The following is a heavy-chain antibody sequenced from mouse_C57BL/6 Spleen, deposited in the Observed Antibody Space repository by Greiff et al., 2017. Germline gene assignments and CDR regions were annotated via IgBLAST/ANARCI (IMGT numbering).Heavy chain of an antibody. Sequence: VQGVESGAELARPGASVKMSCKASGYTFTSYTMHWVKQRPGQGLEWIGYINPSSGYTKYNQKFKGKATLTADKSSSTAYIQLSSLTSEDSAVYYCARGGLGGWCFDVWGTGTTVTVSS. CDR3: ARGGLGGWCFDV. CDR2: INPSSGYT. V-gene: IGHV1-4*01. J-gene: IGHJ1*03. CDR1: GYTFTSYT. D-gene: IGHD1-1*02.